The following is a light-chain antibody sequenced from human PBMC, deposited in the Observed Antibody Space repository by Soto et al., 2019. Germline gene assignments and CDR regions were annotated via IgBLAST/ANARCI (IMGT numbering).Light chain of an antibody. CDR3: QQYNSYSEWT. CDR2: KAS. CDR1: QSISSW. Sequence: DIQMTQSPSTLSASVGDRVTITCRASQSISSWLAWYQQKPGKAPNLLIYKASSLESGVPSRFSGSGSGTEFTLTISSLQPDDFATYDCQQYNSYSEWTFGQGTKVEIK. J-gene: IGKJ1*01. V-gene: IGKV1-5*03.